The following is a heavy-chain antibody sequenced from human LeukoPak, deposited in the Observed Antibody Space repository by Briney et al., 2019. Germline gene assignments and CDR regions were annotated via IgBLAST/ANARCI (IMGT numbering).Heavy chain of an antibody. Sequence: GSLRLSCAASGFTFSGYNMNWVRQAPGKGLEWVSYISSVGSTMYYADSVKGRFTISRGNAKNSLYLQMNSLRAEDTAVYYCARESSSGSFLDYWGQGTLVTVSS. D-gene: IGHD1-26*01. CDR3: ARESSSGSFLDY. CDR1: GFTFSGYN. V-gene: IGHV3-48*04. CDR2: ISSVGSTM. J-gene: IGHJ4*02.